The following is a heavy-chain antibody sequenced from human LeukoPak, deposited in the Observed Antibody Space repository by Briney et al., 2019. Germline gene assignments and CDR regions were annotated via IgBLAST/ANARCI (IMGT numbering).Heavy chain of an antibody. J-gene: IGHJ4*02. V-gene: IGHV3-7*01. D-gene: IGHD3-3*01. CDR2: IKQDGSEK. Sequence: PGGSLRLSCAASGFTFSSYAMSWVRQAPGKGLEWVANIKQDGSEKYYVDSVKGRFTISRDNAKNSLYLQMNSLRAEDTAVYYCARDPELTYYDFWSGYYRPLYFDYWGQGTLVTVSS. CDR1: GFTFSSYA. CDR3: ARDPELTYYDFWSGYYRPLYFDY.